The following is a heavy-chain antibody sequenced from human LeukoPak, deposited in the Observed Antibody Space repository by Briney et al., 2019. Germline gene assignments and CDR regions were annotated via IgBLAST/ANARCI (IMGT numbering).Heavy chain of an antibody. V-gene: IGHV4-59*01. CDR3: ARAIDYYYYYYMDV. D-gene: IGHD2-15*01. CDR1: GGSISSYY. J-gene: IGHJ6*03. Sequence: SETLSLTCTVSGGSISSYYWSWIRQPAGKGLEWIGYIYYSGSTNYNPSLKSRVTISVDTSKNQFSLKLSSVTAADTAVYYCARAIDYYYYYYMDVWGKGTTVTVSS. CDR2: IYYSGST.